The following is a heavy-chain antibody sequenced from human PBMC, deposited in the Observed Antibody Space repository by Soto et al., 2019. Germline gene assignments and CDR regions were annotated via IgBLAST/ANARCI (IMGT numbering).Heavy chain of an antibody. CDR3: VRLIGNSWLDF. V-gene: IGHV6-1*01. CDR1: GDSVSSSSVT. Sequence: SQTLSLTCASSGDSVSSSSVTCNWIRQSPSRGLEWLGRTYYRSKWYNDYAESVKSRITINPDTSKNQFSLHLNSVTPEDTAVYYCVRLIGNSWLDFWGQGTLVTVS. J-gene: IGHJ5*01. D-gene: IGHD1-26*01. CDR2: TYYRSKWYN.